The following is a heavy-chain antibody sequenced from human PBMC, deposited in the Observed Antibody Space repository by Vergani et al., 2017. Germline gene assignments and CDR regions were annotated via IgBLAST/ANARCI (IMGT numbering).Heavy chain of an antibody. CDR3: ASSNYDILTGYHEGYYYYGMDV. D-gene: IGHD3-9*01. CDR2: IIPILGIA. Sequence: QVQLVQSGAEVKKPGSSVKVSCKASGGTFSSYAISWVRQAPGQGLEWMGRIIPILGIANYAQKFQGRVTITADKSTSTAYMELSSLRSEDTAVYYCASSNYDILTGYHEGYYYYGMDVWCQGTTVTVSS. J-gene: IGHJ6*02. V-gene: IGHV1-69*04. CDR1: GGTFSSYA.